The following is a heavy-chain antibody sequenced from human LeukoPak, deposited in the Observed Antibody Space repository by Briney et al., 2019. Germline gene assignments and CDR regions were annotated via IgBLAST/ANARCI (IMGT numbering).Heavy chain of an antibody. Sequence: SETLSLTCSVYGASISNYFWSWIRQPPGKGLEWIGHIYTGGVANYNPSLKSRVTISVDTSKKQFSLKLSSVTAADTALYYCARTYSTSSNFDYWGQGTLVTVSS. V-gene: IGHV4-4*09. D-gene: IGHD2-2*01. CDR3: ARTYSTSSNFDY. CDR1: GASISNYF. J-gene: IGHJ4*02. CDR2: IYTGGVA.